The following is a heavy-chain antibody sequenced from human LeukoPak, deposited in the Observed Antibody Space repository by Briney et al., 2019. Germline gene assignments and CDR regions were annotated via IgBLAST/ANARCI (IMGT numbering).Heavy chain of an antibody. Sequence: TGGSLRLSCAASGFTFSSYAMSWVRQAPGKGLEWVSAISGSGGSTYYADSVKGRFTISRDNSKNTLYLQMNSLRAEDTAVYYCAKDNWPYWYFDLWGRGTLVTVSS. CDR2: ISGSGGST. V-gene: IGHV3-23*01. J-gene: IGHJ2*01. CDR3: AKDNWPYWYFDL. CDR1: GFTFSSYA.